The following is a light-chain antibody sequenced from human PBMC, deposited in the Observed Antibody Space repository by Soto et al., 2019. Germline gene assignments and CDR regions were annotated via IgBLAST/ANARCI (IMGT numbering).Light chain of an antibody. CDR1: QSVSSN. V-gene: IGKV3-15*01. CDR2: GAS. J-gene: IGKJ3*01. Sequence: EIVMTQSPATLSVSPGERATLSCRASQSVSSNLAWYQQKPGQAPRLLIYGASTRATGIPDRFSGSGSGTDFTLTIGRLEPEDFAVYYCQHYGTSALFGPGTKVDIK. CDR3: QHYGTSAL.